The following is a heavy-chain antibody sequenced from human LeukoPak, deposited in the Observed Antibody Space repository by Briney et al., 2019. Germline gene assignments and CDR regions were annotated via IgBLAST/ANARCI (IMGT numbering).Heavy chain of an antibody. CDR2: ISGSGGDT. CDR1: GFTFSNFL. J-gene: IGHJ3*01. Sequence: GGSLRLSWAASGFTFSNFLMTWVRQAPGKGPEWVSAISGSGGDTYYADSVKGRFTISRDNSKNTLYLQMNSLRAEDTAVYYCAKDKLGYRDPLWGQGTMVTVSS. V-gene: IGHV3-23*01. CDR3: AKDKLGYRDPL. D-gene: IGHD6-25*01.